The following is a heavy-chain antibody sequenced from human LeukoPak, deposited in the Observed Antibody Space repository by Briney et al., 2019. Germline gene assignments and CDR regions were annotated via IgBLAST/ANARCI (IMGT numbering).Heavy chain of an antibody. V-gene: IGHV4-59*08. Sequence: SETLSLTCTVSGGSITSYYWSWLRQPPGKGLEWIGYIYYSGTTNYNPSLKSRVIMSVDASKNQVSLKLSSVTAADTAVYYCARHGTVRGVLGYWGQGTLVTVSS. J-gene: IGHJ4*02. CDR3: ARHGTVRGVLGY. D-gene: IGHD3-10*01. CDR2: IYYSGTT. CDR1: GGSITSYY.